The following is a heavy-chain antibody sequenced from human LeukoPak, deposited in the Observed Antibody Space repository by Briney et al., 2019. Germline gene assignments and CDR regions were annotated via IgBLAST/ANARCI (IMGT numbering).Heavy chain of an antibody. J-gene: IGHJ4*02. CDR2: IKQDGSEK. Sequence: GGSLRLSCAASGFTFSSYWMSWVRQAPGKGLEWVANIKQDGSEKYYVDSVKGRFTISRDNAKNSLYLRMNSLSAEDTAVYYCARDSSDRYHARHYFDYWGQGTLVPVSS. CDR3: ARDSSDRYHARHYFDY. V-gene: IGHV3-7*01. D-gene: IGHD6-19*01. CDR1: GFTFSSYW.